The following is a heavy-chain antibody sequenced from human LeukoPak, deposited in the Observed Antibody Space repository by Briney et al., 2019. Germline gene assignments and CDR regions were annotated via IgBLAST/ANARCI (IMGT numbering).Heavy chain of an antibody. CDR3: AREQLNYYDSSGYPKAFDI. CDR1: GYSFTSYW. V-gene: IGHV5-51*01. Sequence: GESLKTSCKGSGYSFTSYWIGWVRQMPGKGLEWMGIIYPGDSDTRYSPSFQGQVTISADKSISTAYLQWSSLKASDTAMYYCAREQLNYYDSSGYPKAFDIWGQGTMVTVSS. J-gene: IGHJ3*02. CDR2: IYPGDSDT. D-gene: IGHD3-22*01.